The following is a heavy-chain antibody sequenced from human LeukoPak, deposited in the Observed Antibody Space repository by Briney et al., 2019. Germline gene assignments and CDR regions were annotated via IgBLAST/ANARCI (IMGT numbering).Heavy chain of an antibody. Sequence: SETLSLTCTVSGGSISSYYWGWIRQPPGKGLEWTGTISYSGTTYYSPSLKSRVTISVDTSKNQFSLKLSSVTAADTAVYYCARHGYNYGLDYWGQGTLVTVSS. CDR3: ARHGYNYGLDY. D-gene: IGHD5-18*01. J-gene: IGHJ4*02. CDR2: ISYSGTT. V-gene: IGHV4-39*01. CDR1: GGSISSYY.